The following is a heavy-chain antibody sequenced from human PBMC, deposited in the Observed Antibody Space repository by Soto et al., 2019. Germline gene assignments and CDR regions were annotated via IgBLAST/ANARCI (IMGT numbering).Heavy chain of an antibody. CDR1: GFLFTDYY. CDR2: IDGSSDYT. Sequence: GGSLRLSCTGSGFLFTDYYMSWIRQPQGKGLEWLAYIDGSSDYTNSADSVKGRFTISRDNAKNSVFLQMNNLRADDTAVYYCARDLRFSSTNYFDCWGRGTLVTVCS. J-gene: IGHJ4*02. CDR3: ARDLRFSSTNYFDC. V-gene: IGHV3-11*06. D-gene: IGHD2-8*01.